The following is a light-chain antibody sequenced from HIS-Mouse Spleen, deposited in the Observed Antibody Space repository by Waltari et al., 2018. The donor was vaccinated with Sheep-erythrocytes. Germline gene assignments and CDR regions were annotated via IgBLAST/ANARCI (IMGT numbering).Light chain of an antibody. Sequence: QSALPQPRSVSGSPGQSVPISCPGTSRDVGGYNYFSWYQQHPGKAPKLMIYDVSKRPSGVPDRFSGSKSGNTASLTISGLQAEDEADYYCCSYAGSYNHVFATGTKVTVL. CDR1: SRDVGGYNY. J-gene: IGLJ1*01. CDR3: CSYAGSYNHV. V-gene: IGLV2-11*01. CDR2: DVS.